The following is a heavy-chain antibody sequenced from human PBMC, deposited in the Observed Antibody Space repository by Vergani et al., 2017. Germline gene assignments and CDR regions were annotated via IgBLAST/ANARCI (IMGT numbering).Heavy chain of an antibody. CDR2: IDNSGRSI. CDR3: AKSRASLDLWGEHFQH. V-gene: IGHV3-23*01. CDR1: GFTFNSYG. Sequence: EVQLLESGGDLVQPGGSLRLSCAASGFTFNSYGMHWVRQAPGKGLEWVATIDNSGRSIYYTDSVKGRFTISRDNSKSTLFLQMNSLSAEDTALYYCAKSRASLDLWGEHFQHWGRGTLVTVSS. J-gene: IGHJ1*01. D-gene: IGHD3-16*01.